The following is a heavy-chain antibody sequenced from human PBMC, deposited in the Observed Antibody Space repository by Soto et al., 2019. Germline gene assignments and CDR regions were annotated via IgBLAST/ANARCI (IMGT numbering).Heavy chain of an antibody. V-gene: IGHV5-10-1*01. D-gene: IGHD2-8*02. J-gene: IGHJ4*02. Sequence: ESLKVSCKGSGYRFTSYWISWVRQMPGKGLEWMGRIDPSDSYTNYSPSFQGHVTISADKSISTAYLQWSSLKASDTAMYYCARHEGDGYWYYFDYWGQGTLVTVSS. CDR2: IDPSDSYT. CDR1: GYRFTSYW. CDR3: ARHEGDGYWYYFDY.